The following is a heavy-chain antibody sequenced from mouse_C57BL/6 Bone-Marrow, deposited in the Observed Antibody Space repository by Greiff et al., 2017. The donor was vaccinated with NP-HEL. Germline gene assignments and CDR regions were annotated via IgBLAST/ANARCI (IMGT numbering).Heavy chain of an antibody. CDR3: ARGRFITTVVANYYAMDY. CDR1: GFTFSDYY. Sequence: VQLKESGGGLVQPGGSLKLSCAASGFTFSDYYMYWVRQTPEKRLEWVAYISNGGGSTYYPDTVKGRFTISRDNAKNTLYLQMSRLKSEDTAMYYCARGRFITTVVANYYAMDYWGQGTSVTVSS. V-gene: IGHV5-12*01. J-gene: IGHJ4*01. D-gene: IGHD1-1*01. CDR2: ISNGGGST.